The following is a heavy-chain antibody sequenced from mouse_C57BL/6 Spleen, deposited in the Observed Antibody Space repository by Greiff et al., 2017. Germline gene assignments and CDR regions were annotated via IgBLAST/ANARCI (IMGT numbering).Heavy chain of an antibody. CDR3: TKGRTGTTWFAY. CDR2: IDPETGGT. D-gene: IGHD4-1*01. Sequence: QVQLQQSGAELVRPGASVTLSCKASGYTFTDYEMHWVKQTPVHGLEWIGAIDPETGGTAYNQKFKGKAILTADKSSSTAYMELRSLTSEDSAVYYCTKGRTGTTWFAYWGQGTLVTVSA. J-gene: IGHJ3*01. V-gene: IGHV1-15*01. CDR1: GYTFTDYE.